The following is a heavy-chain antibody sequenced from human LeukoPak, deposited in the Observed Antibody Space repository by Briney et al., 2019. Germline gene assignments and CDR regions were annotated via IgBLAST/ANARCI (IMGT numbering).Heavy chain of an antibody. D-gene: IGHD6-19*01. CDR2: ISWNSGSI. V-gene: IGHV3-9*01. CDR3: AKDMGIAVAGPVHYYGMDV. Sequence: PGGSLRLSCAASGFTFDDYAMHWVRQAPGKGLEWVSGISWNSGSIGYADSVKGRFTISRDNAKNSLYLQMNSLRAEDTALYYCAKDMGIAVAGPVHYYGMDVWGQGTTVTVSS. CDR1: GFTFDDYA. J-gene: IGHJ6*02.